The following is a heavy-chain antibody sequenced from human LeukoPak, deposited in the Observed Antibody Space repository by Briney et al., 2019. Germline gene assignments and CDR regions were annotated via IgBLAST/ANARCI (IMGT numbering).Heavy chain of an antibody. Sequence: GGSLSLSCAASGFSFDVYAMHWVRQIPGKGLEWVSGITWNSGHIGYAESVKGRFTISRDNAKSSLYLHMDSLQPEDTAFYYCAKDLPSSGWSHFESSGQGTLVTVSS. V-gene: IGHV3-9*01. D-gene: IGHD6-19*01. CDR1: GFSFDVYA. CDR2: ITWNSGHI. J-gene: IGHJ5*01. CDR3: AKDLPSSGWSHFES.